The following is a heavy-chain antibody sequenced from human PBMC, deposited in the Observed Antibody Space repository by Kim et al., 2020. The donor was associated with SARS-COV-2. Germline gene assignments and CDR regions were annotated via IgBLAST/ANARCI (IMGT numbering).Heavy chain of an antibody. Sequence: SVKVSCKASGGTFSSYAISWVRQAPGQGLEWMGRIIPIFGIANYAQKFQGRVTIIADKSTSTAYMELSSLRSEDTAVYYCARSPYYYDSSGYYSDYWGQGTLVTVSS. CDR1: GGTFSSYA. J-gene: IGHJ4*02. CDR2: IIPIFGIA. D-gene: IGHD3-22*01. V-gene: IGHV1-69*04. CDR3: ARSPYYYDSSGYYSDY.